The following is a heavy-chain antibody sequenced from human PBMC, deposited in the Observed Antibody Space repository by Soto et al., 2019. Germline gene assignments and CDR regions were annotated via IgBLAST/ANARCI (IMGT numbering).Heavy chain of an antibody. CDR3: ARVERGTATTVVDAFDI. V-gene: IGHV4-34*01. D-gene: IGHD1-1*01. J-gene: IGHJ3*02. CDR2: MSHSGGT. Sequence: VPLQQCGAVLLKPSETLSLTCAVYGGFVSSGSYYWSWIRQPPGKGLEWIGEMSHSGGTHFNPSVKSRVTISVDTSKNQFSLKMSSVTAADTALYYCARVERGTATTVVDAFDICGPGTMVTVSS. CDR1: GGFVSSGSYY.